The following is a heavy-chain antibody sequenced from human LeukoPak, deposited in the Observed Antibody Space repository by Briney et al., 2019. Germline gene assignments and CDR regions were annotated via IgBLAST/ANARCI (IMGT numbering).Heavy chain of an antibody. CDR2: ISNGKT. Sequence: GGSLRLSCAASGFPFSSHAMSWVRQPPGKGLEWVAAISNGKTYYADSVRGRFALSRDDSTNTVYLHMNSRRDEDTALYHCVREAGYCAPVCVKTNWFDPWGQGTLVTVSS. CDR1: GFPFSSHA. CDR3: VREAGYCAPVCVKTNWFDP. J-gene: IGHJ5*02. V-gene: IGHV3-23*01. D-gene: IGHD2-15*01.